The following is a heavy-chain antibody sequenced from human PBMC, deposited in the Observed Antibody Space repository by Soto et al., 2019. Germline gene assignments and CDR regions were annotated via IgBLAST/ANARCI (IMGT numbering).Heavy chain of an antibody. V-gene: IGHV3-74*01. D-gene: IGHD2-2*01. CDR2: INSDGSST. CDR3: ARVSREVVPAAIDY. Sequence: RINSDGSSTTYADSVKGRFTISRDNAKNTLYLQMTSLRAEDTAVYYCARVSREVVPAAIDYWGKGTLVTVSS. J-gene: IGHJ4*02.